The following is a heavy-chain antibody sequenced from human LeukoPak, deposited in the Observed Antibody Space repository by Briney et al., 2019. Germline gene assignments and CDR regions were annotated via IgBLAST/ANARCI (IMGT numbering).Heavy chain of an antibody. Sequence: GGSLRLSCAASGFTVSSIYMSWVRQAPGKGLEWVSVIYSGGNTYYADSVQGRFTMSRENPENTLYLQMNSLRAEDTAVYYCARAHDRGYYYGFDYWGQGTLVTVSS. D-gene: IGHD3-22*01. J-gene: IGHJ4*02. V-gene: IGHV3-66*01. CDR2: IYSGGNT. CDR1: GFTVSSIY. CDR3: ARAHDRGYYYGFDY.